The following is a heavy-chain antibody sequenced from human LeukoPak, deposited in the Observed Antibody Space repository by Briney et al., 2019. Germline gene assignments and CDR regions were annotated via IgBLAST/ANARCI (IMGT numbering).Heavy chain of an antibody. Sequence: GGSLRLSCAASGFPFSSYSMNWVCRAPGRGLEWVSSISTRIDYMYYADSVKGRFTISRDNAKNSLYLQMNSLRAEDTAVYYCARAIFSRGWYLVDYWGQGTLVTVPS. CDR1: GFPFSSYS. J-gene: IGHJ4*02. D-gene: IGHD6-19*01. CDR3: ARAIFSRGWYLVDY. CDR2: ISTRIDYM. V-gene: IGHV3-21*01.